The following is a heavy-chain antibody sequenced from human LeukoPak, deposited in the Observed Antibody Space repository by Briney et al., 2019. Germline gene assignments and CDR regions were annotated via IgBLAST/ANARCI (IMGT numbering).Heavy chain of an antibody. CDR3: ARIALAYCGGDCYPDYFDY. D-gene: IGHD2-21*01. V-gene: IGHV4-59*12. CDR2: IYYSGNT. Sequence: PSETLSLTCTLSGGSISSFYWSWIRQSPGKGLEWIGHIYYSGNTKYNPSLESRVTISVDRSKNQFSLKLSSVTAADTAVYYCARIALAYCGGDCYPDYFDYWGQGTLVTVSS. CDR1: GGSISSFY. J-gene: IGHJ4*02.